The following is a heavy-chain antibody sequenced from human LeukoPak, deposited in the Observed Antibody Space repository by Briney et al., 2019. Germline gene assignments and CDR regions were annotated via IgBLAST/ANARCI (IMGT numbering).Heavy chain of an antibody. CDR1: GFTFSSDW. CDR3: ARGGPYSASDY. D-gene: IGHD1-26*01. CDR2: ISSDGSST. J-gene: IGHJ4*02. Sequence: PGGSLRLSCAASGFTFSSDWMHWVRQAPGKGLVWVSRISSDGSSTSYADSVKGRFTISRDNAKNTLHLQMNSRRAEDTAVYYCARGGPYSASDYWGQGTLVTVSS. V-gene: IGHV3-74*01.